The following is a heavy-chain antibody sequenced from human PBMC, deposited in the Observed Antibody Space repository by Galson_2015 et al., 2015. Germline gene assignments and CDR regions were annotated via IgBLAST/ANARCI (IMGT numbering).Heavy chain of an antibody. J-gene: IGHJ4*02. V-gene: IGHV3-30*03. CDR1: GFTFSSYG. CDR2: ISYDGSNK. CDR3: ARGPYVGVDY. Sequence: SLRLSCAASGFTFSSYGMHWVRQAPGKGLEWVAVISYDGSNKYYADSVKGRFTISRDNSKNTLYLQMNSLRAEDTAVYYCARGPYVGVDYWGQGTLVTVSS. D-gene: IGHD2-8*01.